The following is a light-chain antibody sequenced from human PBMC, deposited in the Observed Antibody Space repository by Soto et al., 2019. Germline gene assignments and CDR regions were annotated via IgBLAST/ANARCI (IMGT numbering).Light chain of an antibody. CDR3: AVWDDSLNGYV. V-gene: IGLV2-14*01. Sequence: QSALTQPASVSGSPGQSITISCTGTISDIGGYNFISWYQHHPGKAPKLVIYDVNNRPSGISYRFSGSKSGNTASLTISGLQAEDEADYYCAVWDDSLNGYVFGTGTKVTVL. CDR1: ISDIGGYNF. J-gene: IGLJ1*01. CDR2: DVN.